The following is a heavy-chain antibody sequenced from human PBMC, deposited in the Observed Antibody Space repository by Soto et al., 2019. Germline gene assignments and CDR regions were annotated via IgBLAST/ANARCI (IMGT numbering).Heavy chain of an antibody. J-gene: IGHJ5*02. CDR2: IGGSGGST. D-gene: IGHD3-10*01. Sequence: PGGSLRRSCAASGFPFSSYAMTWVRLAPGKGLEWVSLIGGSGGSTYYADSVKGRFTISRDNSRDTLYLQMNSLRAEDTAIYYCAKVHGSGSYNNVPASWGQGTLSPVS. CDR3: AKVHGSGSYNNVPAS. V-gene: IGHV3-23*01. CDR1: GFPFSSYA.